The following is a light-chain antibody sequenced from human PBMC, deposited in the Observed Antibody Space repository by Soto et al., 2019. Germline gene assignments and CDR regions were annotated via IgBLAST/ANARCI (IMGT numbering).Light chain of an antibody. CDR3: QQSNDWWT. J-gene: IGKJ1*01. V-gene: IGKV3-15*01. CDR2: GAS. Sequence: EIVMTQSPATLSVSPGDRATLSCRASQSVSNNLAWFKQKPGQAPRLLIYGASTRATGIPARFSGIGSGTEFTLTIRSLQSEDFAVDYCQQSNDWWTFGQVTKVDIK. CDR1: QSVSNN.